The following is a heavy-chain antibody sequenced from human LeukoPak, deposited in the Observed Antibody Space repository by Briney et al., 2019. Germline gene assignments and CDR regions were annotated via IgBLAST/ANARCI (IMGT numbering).Heavy chain of an antibody. CDR3: ARNEWADY. J-gene: IGHJ4*02. CDR2: INSDGSTT. V-gene: IGHV3-74*01. D-gene: IGHD1-26*01. Sequence: GGSLRLSCAASGFTLSNSWIHWVRQAPGKGLVWVSRINSDGSTTTYADSVKGRFTISRDNAKNSLYLQMNSLRDGDTAVYYCARNEWADYWGQGTLVTVSS. CDR1: GFTLSNSW.